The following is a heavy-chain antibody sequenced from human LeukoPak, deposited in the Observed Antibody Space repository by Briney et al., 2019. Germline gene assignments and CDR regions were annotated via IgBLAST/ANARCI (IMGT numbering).Heavy chain of an antibody. Sequence: GGSLRLSCAASGFTFSSYGMHWVRQAPGRGLEWVAVIWYDGSNKYYADSVKGRFTISRDNSKITLYLQMNSLRAEDTAVYYCARDGYDCWSGYYTWIDYWGQGTLVTVSS. CDR3: ARDGYDCWSGYYTWIDY. V-gene: IGHV3-33*01. J-gene: IGHJ4*02. CDR1: GFTFSSYG. CDR2: IWYDGSNK. D-gene: IGHD3-3*01.